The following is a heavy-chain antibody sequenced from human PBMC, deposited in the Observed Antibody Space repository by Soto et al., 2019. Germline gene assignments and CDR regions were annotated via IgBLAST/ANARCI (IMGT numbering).Heavy chain of an antibody. V-gene: IGHV1-24*01. CDR1: GYTLTELS. D-gene: IGHD6-19*01. Sequence: ASVKVSCKVSGYTLTELSMQWVRQAPGKGLEWMGGFDPEDGETIYAQKFQGRVTMTEDTSTDTAYMELSSLRSEDTAVYYCATQWLVPRYYYGMDVWGQGTTVTVSS. CDR3: ATQWLVPRYYYGMDV. CDR2: FDPEDGET. J-gene: IGHJ6*02.